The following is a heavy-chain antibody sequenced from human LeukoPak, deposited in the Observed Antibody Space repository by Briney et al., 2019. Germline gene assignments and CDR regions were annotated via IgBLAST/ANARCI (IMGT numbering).Heavy chain of an antibody. CDR3: ARDPGAYSSSWSAFDY. Sequence: SETLSLTCAVSGGSISSSNWWSWVRQPPGKGLEWIGEIYHSGSTNYNPSLKSRVTISVDKSKNQFSLKLSSVTAADTAVYYCARDPGAYSSSWSAFDYWGQGTLVTVSS. CDR1: GGSISSSNW. CDR2: IYHSGST. V-gene: IGHV4-4*02. D-gene: IGHD6-13*01. J-gene: IGHJ4*02.